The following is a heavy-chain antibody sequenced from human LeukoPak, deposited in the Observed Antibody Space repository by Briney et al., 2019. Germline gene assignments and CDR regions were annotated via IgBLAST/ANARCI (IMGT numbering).Heavy chain of an antibody. J-gene: IGHJ6*02. Sequence: PGGSLRLSCAASGFIFSTYWMTWVRQAPGKGLEWVANIKEDGSESHYVDSVKGRFTTSRDNAKNSLYLQMNSLRAEDTAMYFCAKAGLLWSGESWMDVWGQGTTVTVSS. CDR3: AKAGLLWSGESWMDV. CDR2: IKEDGSES. V-gene: IGHV3-7*01. D-gene: IGHD3-10*01. CDR1: GFIFSTYW.